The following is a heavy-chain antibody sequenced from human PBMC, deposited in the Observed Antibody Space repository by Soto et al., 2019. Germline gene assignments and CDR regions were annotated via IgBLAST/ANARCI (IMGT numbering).Heavy chain of an antibody. V-gene: IGHV3-15*01. CDR3: TARGTGDHAFDI. J-gene: IGHJ3*02. CDR1: GFTFSNAW. Sequence: GGSLRLSCAASGFTFSNAWMSWVRQAPGEGLEWVGRIKSKTDGGTTDYSAPVKGRFTISRDDSKITLYLQMKSLKTEDRAVYYGTARGTGDHAFDIWGQGTMVTVSS. D-gene: IGHD7-27*01. CDR2: IKSKTDGGTT.